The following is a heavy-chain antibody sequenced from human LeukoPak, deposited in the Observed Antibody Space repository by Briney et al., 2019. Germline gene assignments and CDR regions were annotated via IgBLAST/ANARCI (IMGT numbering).Heavy chain of an antibody. CDR3: ARDPPRVGMDV. D-gene: IGHD1-26*01. V-gene: IGHV3-21*01. CDR2: ISRFSSVTCSSNYI. J-gene: IGHJ6*04. CDR1: GFTFSSYK. Sequence: GGSLRLSCAASGFTFSSYKMNWFRQAPGKGLEWVSSISRFSSVTCSSNYIYYADSVKGRFTISRDNVKNSLYLQMNSLRPEDTAVYYCARDPPRVGMDVWGKGTTVTVSS.